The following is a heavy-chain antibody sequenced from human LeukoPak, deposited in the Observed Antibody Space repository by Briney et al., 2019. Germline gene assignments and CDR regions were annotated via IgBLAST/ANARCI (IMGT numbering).Heavy chain of an antibody. V-gene: IGHV3-23*02. CDR2: ISGSGGST. D-gene: IGHD2-15*01. Sequence: GGSLRLSCAASGFTFSSYAMSWVRQAPGKGLEWVSAISGSGGSTYYEDSVKGRFTISRDNSKNTLYLKMNSLRAEDTAVYYCAKDRVVVVAATTGDYWGQGTLVTVSS. J-gene: IGHJ4*02. CDR3: AKDRVVVVAATTGDY. CDR1: GFTFSSYA.